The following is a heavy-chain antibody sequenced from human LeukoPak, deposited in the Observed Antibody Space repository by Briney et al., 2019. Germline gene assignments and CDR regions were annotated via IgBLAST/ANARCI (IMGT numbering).Heavy chain of an antibody. Sequence: AASVKVSCKASGGTFSSYATSWVRQAPGQGLEWTGGIIPIFGTANYAQKFQGRVTITADESTSTAYMEPSSLRSEDTAVYYCARGSRDGGDYWGQGTLVTVSS. D-gene: IGHD4-23*01. V-gene: IGHV1-69*13. CDR2: IIPIFGTA. CDR3: ARGSRDGGDY. CDR1: GGTFSSYA. J-gene: IGHJ4*02.